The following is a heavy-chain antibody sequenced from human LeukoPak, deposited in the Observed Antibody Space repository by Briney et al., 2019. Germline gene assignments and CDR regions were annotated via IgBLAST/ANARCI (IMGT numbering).Heavy chain of an antibody. D-gene: IGHD3-10*01. Sequence: PGRSLRLSCAASGFTFSSYGMHWVRQAPGKGLEWVAVISYDGSNKYYADSVRGRFTISRDNSKNTLYLQINSLRADDTAVYYCAKGEFGSPNSFDYWGQGTLVTVSS. CDR2: ISYDGSNK. J-gene: IGHJ4*02. CDR3: AKGEFGSPNSFDY. V-gene: IGHV3-30*18. CDR1: GFTFSSYG.